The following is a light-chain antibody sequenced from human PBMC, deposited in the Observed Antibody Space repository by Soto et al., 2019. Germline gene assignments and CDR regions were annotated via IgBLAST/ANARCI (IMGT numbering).Light chain of an antibody. V-gene: IGKV1-33*01. CDR3: QQYVTVPLT. J-gene: IGKJ4*01. CDR1: EDISDS. Sequence: DIEMTQSPSSLSSSVADIVTITCQASEDISDSLNWYQQKPRQAPKLLISGASSLERGVPSRFRGSGSETDFTFTISSLQPEDIATYYCQQYVTVPLTFGGGTKVDIK. CDR2: GAS.